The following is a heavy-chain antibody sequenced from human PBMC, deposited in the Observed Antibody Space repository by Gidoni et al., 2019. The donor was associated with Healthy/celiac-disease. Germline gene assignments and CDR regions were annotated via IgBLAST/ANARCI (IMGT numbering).Heavy chain of an antibody. CDR2: ISWNSGSI. J-gene: IGHJ3*02. CDR1: GFTFDDYA. V-gene: IGHV3-9*01. D-gene: IGHD2-21*01. Sequence: EVQLVESGEGLVQTGRSLRLSWSASGFTFDDYAMPGVRQAPGKGLEWVSGISWNSGSIGYADSVKGRFTISRDNAKNSLYLQMNSLRAEDTALYYCAKELFGAFDIWGQGTMVTVSS. CDR3: AKELFGAFDI.